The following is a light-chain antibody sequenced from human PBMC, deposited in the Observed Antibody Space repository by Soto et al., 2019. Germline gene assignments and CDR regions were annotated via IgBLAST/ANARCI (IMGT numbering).Light chain of an antibody. Sequence: EIMTTQSLATLSVSPGERDTLSCRASQSVGSNLAWYQQKPGQAPRLLIFGASSRATGVPARFSGSGSGTEFTLTINSLQSEDFAVYFCQQYDNLPLTFGPGTKVDIK. V-gene: IGKV3-15*01. CDR1: QSVGSN. J-gene: IGKJ3*01. CDR2: GAS. CDR3: QQYDNLPLT.